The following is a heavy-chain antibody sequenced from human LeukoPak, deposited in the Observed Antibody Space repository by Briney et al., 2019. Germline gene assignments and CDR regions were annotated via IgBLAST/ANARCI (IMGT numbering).Heavy chain of an antibody. D-gene: IGHD2-8*01. Sequence: ASVKVSCKASGYTFTGYYMHWVRQAPGQGLEWMGWINPNSGGTNYAQNFQGRVTMTRDTSISTAYMELSRLRSDDTAVYYCAKENARSLRGHYFDYWGQGTLVTVSS. J-gene: IGHJ4*02. CDR3: AKENARSLRGHYFDY. CDR2: INPNSGGT. CDR1: GYTFTGYY. V-gene: IGHV1-2*02.